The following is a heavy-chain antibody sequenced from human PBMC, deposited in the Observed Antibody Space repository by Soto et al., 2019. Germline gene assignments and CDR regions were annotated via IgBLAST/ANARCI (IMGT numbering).Heavy chain of an antibody. CDR3: ASDGTGSGWYNWFDP. CDR1: GHTFTSYG. V-gene: IGHV1-18*01. J-gene: IGHJ5*02. D-gene: IGHD6-19*01. Sequence: GASVKVSCKASGHTFTSYGISWVRQAPGQGLEWMGWISAYNGNTNYAQKLQGRVTMTTDTSTSTAYMELRSLRSDDTAVYYCASDGTGSGWYNWFDPWGQGTLVTVSS. CDR2: ISAYNGNT.